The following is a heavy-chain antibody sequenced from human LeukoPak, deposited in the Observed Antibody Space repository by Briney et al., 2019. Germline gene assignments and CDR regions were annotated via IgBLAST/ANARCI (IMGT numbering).Heavy chain of an antibody. CDR3: ARTGGSGKYTYNFDY. Sequence: GGSLRLPCAASGFTFSSYWMSWVRQAPGKGLEWMANIKQDGSEKNYVDSVKGRFTISRDNAENSLYLHMNSLRAEDTAVYYCARTGGSGKYTYNFDYWGQGILVTVSS. CDR2: IKQDGSEK. D-gene: IGHD3-10*01. CDR1: GFTFSSYW. J-gene: IGHJ4*02. V-gene: IGHV3-7*05.